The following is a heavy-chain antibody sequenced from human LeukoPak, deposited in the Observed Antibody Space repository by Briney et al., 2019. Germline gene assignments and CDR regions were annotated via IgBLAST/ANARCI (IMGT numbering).Heavy chain of an antibody. D-gene: IGHD6-13*01. CDR2: IYYSGST. CDR1: GGSISSHY. V-gene: IGHV4-59*11. J-gene: IGHJ6*03. Sequence: SETLSLTCTVSGGSISSHYWSWIRQPPGKGLEWIGYIYYSGSTNYNPSLKSRVTISVDTSKNQFSLKLSSVTAVDTAVYYCARGPAGSTPIYYYYMDVWGKGTTVTVSS. CDR3: ARGPAGSTPIYYYYMDV.